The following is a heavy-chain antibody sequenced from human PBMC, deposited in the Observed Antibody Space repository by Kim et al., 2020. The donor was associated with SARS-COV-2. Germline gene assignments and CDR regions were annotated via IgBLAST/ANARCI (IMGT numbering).Heavy chain of an antibody. CDR1: GFTFSDAY. Sequence: GGSLRLSCAASGFTFSDAYMHWVRQAPGKGLEWVGRIKNKRDGGTSDYAAPVRGRFTISRDESRNTLHLQMNSLKTEATALYFCHTKRGYAYGAGDWGQGTLVTVSS. J-gene: IGHJ4*02. CDR3: HTKRGYAYGAGD. CDR2: IKNKRDGGTS. V-gene: IGHV3-15*01. D-gene: IGHD5-18*01.